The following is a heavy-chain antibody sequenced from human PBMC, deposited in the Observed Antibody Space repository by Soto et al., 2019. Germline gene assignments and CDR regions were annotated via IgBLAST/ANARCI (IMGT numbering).Heavy chain of an antibody. V-gene: IGHV3-23*01. CDR3: AKMMPRTVTIRAGRLLYYFDY. CDR1: GFTFSSYA. J-gene: IGHJ4*02. CDR2: ISGSGGST. D-gene: IGHD4-4*01. Sequence: EVQLLESGGGLVQPGGSLRLSCAASGFTFSSYAMSWVRQAPGKGLEWVSAISGSGGSTYYADSVKGRFTISRDNSKNTLYLQMHSLRAEDTAVYYCAKMMPRTVTIRAGRLLYYFDYWGQGTLVTVSS.